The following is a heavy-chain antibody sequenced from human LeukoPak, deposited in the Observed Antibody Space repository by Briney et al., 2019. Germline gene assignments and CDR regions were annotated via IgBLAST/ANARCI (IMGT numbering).Heavy chain of an antibody. CDR1: GFILSSSA. J-gene: IGHJ4*02. V-gene: IGHV3-23*01. CDR2: ISNNGGYT. Sequence: GGSLRLSCAASGFILSSSAMSWVRQAPGKGLEWVSAISNNGGYTYYADSVQGRFTISRDNSKSTLCLQMNSLRAEDTAVYYCAKQLGYCSDGSCYFPYWGQGTLVTVSS. CDR3: AKQLGYCSDGSCYFPY. D-gene: IGHD2-15*01.